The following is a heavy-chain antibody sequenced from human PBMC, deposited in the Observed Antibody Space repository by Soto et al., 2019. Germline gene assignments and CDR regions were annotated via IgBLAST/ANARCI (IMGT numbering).Heavy chain of an antibody. Sequence: SVKVSCKASGFTFTSSAVQWVRQARGQRLEWIGWIVVGSGNTNYAQKFQERVTVTRDMSTSTAYMELSSLRSEDTAVYYCAASVVVITPPGYWGQGTLVTVSS. D-gene: IGHD3-22*01. J-gene: IGHJ4*02. CDR3: AASVVVITPPGY. CDR2: IVVGSGNT. V-gene: IGHV1-58*01. CDR1: GFTFTSSA.